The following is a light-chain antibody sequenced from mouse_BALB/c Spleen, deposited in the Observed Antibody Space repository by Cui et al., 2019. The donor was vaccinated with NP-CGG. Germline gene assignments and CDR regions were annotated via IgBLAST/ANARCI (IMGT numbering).Light chain of an antibody. CDR1: TGAVTTSNY. J-gene: IGLJ1*01. V-gene: IGLV1*01. CDR2: GTN. CDR3: ALWYSTHWV. Sequence: VMPTHSALTTSPGETVTLTCRSSTGAVTTSNYANWVQEKPDHLFTGLIGGTNNRAPGVPARFSGSLIGDKAALTITGAQTEDDAIYFCALWYSTHWVFGGGTKLTVL.